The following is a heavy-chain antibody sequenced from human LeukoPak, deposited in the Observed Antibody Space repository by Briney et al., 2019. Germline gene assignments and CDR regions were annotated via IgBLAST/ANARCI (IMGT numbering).Heavy chain of an antibody. D-gene: IGHD6-25*01. Sequence: GGSLRLSCAASGFTFTNAWMGWVRQAPGKGLEWVARIKSNTDGGTTDYAAPVQGRFTISRDDSKTTLYLQMNSLKTEDTAVYYCTTVKRLGGHWGQGTLVTVSS. CDR3: TTVKRLGGH. V-gene: IGHV3-15*01. CDR1: GFTFTNAW. J-gene: IGHJ4*01. CDR2: IKSNTDGGTT.